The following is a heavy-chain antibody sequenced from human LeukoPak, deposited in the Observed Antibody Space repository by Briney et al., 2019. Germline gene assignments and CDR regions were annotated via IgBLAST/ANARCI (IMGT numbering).Heavy chain of an antibody. D-gene: IGHD6-13*01. J-gene: IGHJ4*02. V-gene: IGHV3-21*01. CDR3: AMLVSEVKQLEPIDY. Sequence: KTGGSLRLSCAASGFTFNNYAMTWVRQAPGKGLEWVSSISSSSSYIYYADSVKGRFTISRDNAKNSLYLQMNSLRAEDTAVYYCAMLVSEVKQLEPIDYWGQGTLVTVSS. CDR2: ISSSSSYI. CDR1: GFTFNNYA.